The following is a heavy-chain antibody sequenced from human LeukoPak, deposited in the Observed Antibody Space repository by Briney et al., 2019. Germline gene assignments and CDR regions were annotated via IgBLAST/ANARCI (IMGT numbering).Heavy chain of an antibody. D-gene: IGHD4-17*01. CDR1: GFTFSSYA. CDR2: ISGSGGST. J-gene: IGHJ6*03. Sequence: GGSLRLSCAASGFTFSSYAMSWVRQAPGKGLEWVSAISGSGGSTYYADSVKGRLTISRDNSKNTLYLQMNSLRAEDTAVYYCAKFMSYGDYDGDYYYYMDVWGKGTTVTVSS. CDR3: AKFMSYGDYDGDYYYYMDV. V-gene: IGHV3-23*01.